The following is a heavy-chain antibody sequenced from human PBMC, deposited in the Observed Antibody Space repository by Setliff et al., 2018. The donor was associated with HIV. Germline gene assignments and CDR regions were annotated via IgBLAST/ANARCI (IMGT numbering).Heavy chain of an antibody. J-gene: IGHJ4*02. CDR3: ATELFIVVAGHTPTFDY. CDR2: ISAYNGNT. D-gene: IGHD6-19*01. Sequence: ASVKVSCKASGYTFTNYGFSWVRQAPGQGLEWMGWISAYNGNTNYAQKFQDRVTMTTDTSTTTAYMELRSLRSDDTAVYYCATELFIVVAGHTPTFDYWGQGTLVTVSS. CDR1: GYTFTNYG. V-gene: IGHV1-18*01.